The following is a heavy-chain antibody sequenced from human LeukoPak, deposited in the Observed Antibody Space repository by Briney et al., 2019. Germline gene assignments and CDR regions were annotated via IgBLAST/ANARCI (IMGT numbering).Heavy chain of an antibody. CDR2: ISYDGTTK. Sequence: GGSLRLSCAASGFTFGNYAVHWVRQAPGKGLDWGAVISYDGTTKYYADSVKGRFTLSRDNSKSTLYLQMNSLGPEDTAVYYCAREGGGSGWSGFDYWGQGTLVTVSS. CDR1: GFTFGNYA. CDR3: AREGGGSGWSGFDY. V-gene: IGHV3-30-3*01. J-gene: IGHJ4*02. D-gene: IGHD6-13*01.